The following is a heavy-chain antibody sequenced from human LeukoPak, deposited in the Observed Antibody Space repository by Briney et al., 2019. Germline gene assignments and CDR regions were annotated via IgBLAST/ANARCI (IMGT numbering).Heavy chain of an antibody. CDR2: IRSKANSYAT. D-gene: IGHD3-10*01. CDR1: GFTFSGSA. J-gene: IGHJ5*02. CDR3: TNGGTMVRGVIIT. Sequence: PGGSLRLSCAASGFTFSGSAMHWVRQASGKGLEWVGRIRSKANSYATAYAASVKGRFTISRDDSKNTAYLQMNSLKTEDTAVYYCTNGGTMVRGVIITWGQGTLVTVSS. V-gene: IGHV3-73*01.